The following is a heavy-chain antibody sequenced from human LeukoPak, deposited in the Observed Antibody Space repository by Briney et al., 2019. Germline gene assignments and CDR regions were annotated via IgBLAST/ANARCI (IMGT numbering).Heavy chain of an antibody. CDR1: GGSISSYY. J-gene: IGHJ6*02. D-gene: IGHD1-7*01. Sequence: SETLSLTRTVSGGSISSYYWSWIRQSAGKGLEWIGRIYTSGSTNYNPSLKSRVTMSVDTSKNQFSLKLSSVTAADTAVYYCALTGTTGRHYYYYGMDVWGQGTTVTVSS. V-gene: IGHV4-4*07. CDR3: ALTGTTGRHYYYYGMDV. CDR2: IYTSGST.